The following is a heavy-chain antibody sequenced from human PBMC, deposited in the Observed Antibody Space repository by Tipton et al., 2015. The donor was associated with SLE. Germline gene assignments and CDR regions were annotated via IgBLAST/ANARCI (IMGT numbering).Heavy chain of an antibody. Sequence: TLSLTCTVSGGSISSSSYYWGWIRQPPGKGLEWIGSIYYSGSTYYNPSLKSRVTISVDTSKNQFSLKLSSVTAADTAVYYCARRGAKLGAFDIWGQGTMVTVSS. CDR1: GGSISSSSYY. D-gene: IGHD1-26*01. J-gene: IGHJ3*02. CDR2: IYYSGST. CDR3: ARRGAKLGAFDI. V-gene: IGHV4-39*01.